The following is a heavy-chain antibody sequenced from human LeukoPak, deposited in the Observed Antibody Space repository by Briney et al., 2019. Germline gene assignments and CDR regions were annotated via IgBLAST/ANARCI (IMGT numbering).Heavy chain of an antibody. CDR2: IYYSGST. CDR3: ARHVPVANIDY. CDR1: GGSISSSSYY. J-gene: IGHJ4*02. Sequence: SETLSLTCTVSGGSISSSSYYWGWIRQPPGKGLEWIGSIYYSGSTYYNPSLKSRVTISVDTSKNQFSLKLSSVAAADTAVYYCARHVPVANIDYWGQGTLVTVSS. V-gene: IGHV4-39*01. D-gene: IGHD5-12*01.